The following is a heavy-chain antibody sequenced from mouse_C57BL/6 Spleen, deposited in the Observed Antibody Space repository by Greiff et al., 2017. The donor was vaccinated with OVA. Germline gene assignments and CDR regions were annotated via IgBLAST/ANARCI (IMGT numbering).Heavy chain of an antibody. CDR3: ARSGLTGNFDV. CDR1: GYTFTSYW. J-gene: IGHJ1*03. D-gene: IGHD4-1*01. V-gene: IGHV1-69*01. Sequence: VQLQQSGAELVMPGASVKLSCKASGYTFTSYWMHWVKQRPGQGLEWIGEIDPSDSYTNYNQKFKGKSTLTVDKSSSTAYMQLSSLTSEDSAVYYCARSGLTGNFDVWGTGTTVTVSS. CDR2: IDPSDSYT.